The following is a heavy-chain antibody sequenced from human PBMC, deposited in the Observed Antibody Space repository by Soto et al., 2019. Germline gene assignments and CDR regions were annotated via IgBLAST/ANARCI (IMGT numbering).Heavy chain of an antibody. J-gene: IGHJ4*02. CDR1: GGSIKNYF. CDR2: VYSTGST. Sequence: PSETLSLTCTVSGGSIKNYFWSWIRQSPGKGLEWMGYVYSTGSTHYNPSLKSRLTMSVDTSKSHFSLRLTSVTTADTATYYFARADRFGVSISSLDLWGQGILVPAPQ. D-gene: IGHD3-16*01. CDR3: ARADRFGVSISSLDL. V-gene: IGHV4-59*01.